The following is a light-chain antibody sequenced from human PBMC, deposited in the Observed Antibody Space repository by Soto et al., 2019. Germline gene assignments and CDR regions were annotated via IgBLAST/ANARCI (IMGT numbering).Light chain of an antibody. V-gene: IGKV1-5*03. CDR1: QSISSW. Sequence: DIQMTQSPSTLSASVGVRVTITCRASQSISSWLAWYQQKPGKAPKLLIYKASSLESGVPSRISGSGSGTEFTLTISSLQPDDFATYYCQQYTNYPWTFGQGTKVDIK. CDR3: QQYTNYPWT. J-gene: IGKJ1*01. CDR2: KAS.